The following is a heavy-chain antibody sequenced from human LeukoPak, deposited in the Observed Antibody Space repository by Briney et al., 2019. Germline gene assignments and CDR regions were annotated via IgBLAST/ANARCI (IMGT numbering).Heavy chain of an antibody. V-gene: IGHV4-38-2*02. D-gene: IGHD3-9*01. Sequence: SETLSLTCTVSGYAISSGYYWGWIRQPPGKGLEWIGSIYHSGSTYHNPSRKSRVTISVDTSKNQFSLKLSAVTAADTAVYYCARDDRAGYSGAFDIWAQGTMVTVSS. CDR1: GYAISSGYY. CDR2: IYHSGST. J-gene: IGHJ3*02. CDR3: ARDDRAGYSGAFDI.